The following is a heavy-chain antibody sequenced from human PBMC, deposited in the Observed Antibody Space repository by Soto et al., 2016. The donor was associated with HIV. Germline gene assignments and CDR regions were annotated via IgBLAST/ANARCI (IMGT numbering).Heavy chain of an antibody. V-gene: IGHV1-69*13. Sequence: QVQLVQSGAEVKKPGSSVKVSCKASGGTFATYAITWVRQAPGQGLEWMGGIIPIFGTVNYAQKFQGRVTMTADESTSTAYMELSSLRSEDTAVYYRASSYYYDSSGYAWYFDLWGRGTLVTVSS. J-gene: IGHJ2*01. CDR1: GGTFATYA. D-gene: IGHD3-22*01. CDR3: ASSYYYDSSGYAWYFDL. CDR2: IIPIFGTV.